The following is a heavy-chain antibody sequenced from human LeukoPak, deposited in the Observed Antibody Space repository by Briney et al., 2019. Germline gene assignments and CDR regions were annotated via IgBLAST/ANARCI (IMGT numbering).Heavy chain of an antibody. Sequence: SETLSLTCAVYGGSFSGYYWSWIRQPPGKGLEWIGEINHSGSTNYNPSLKSRVTISVDTSKNQFSLKLSSVTAADTAVYYCAREREDIVVVVVATPVHAFDIWGQGTMVTVSS. V-gene: IGHV4-34*01. CDR3: AREREDIVVVVVATPVHAFDI. CDR2: INHSGST. J-gene: IGHJ3*02. CDR1: GGSFSGYY. D-gene: IGHD2-15*01.